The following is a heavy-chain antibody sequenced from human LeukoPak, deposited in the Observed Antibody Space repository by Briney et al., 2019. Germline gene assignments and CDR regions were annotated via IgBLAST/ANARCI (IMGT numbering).Heavy chain of an antibody. J-gene: IGHJ6*02. Sequence: GGSLRLSCAASGFTFSSYAMHWVRQAPGKGLEWVAVISYDGSNKYYADSVKGRFTISRDNSKNTLYLQMNSLRAKDTAVYYCARDLRITMIVVVYYYGMDVWGQGTTVTVSS. D-gene: IGHD3-22*01. V-gene: IGHV3-30-3*01. CDR3: ARDLRITMIVVVYYYGMDV. CDR2: ISYDGSNK. CDR1: GFTFSSYA.